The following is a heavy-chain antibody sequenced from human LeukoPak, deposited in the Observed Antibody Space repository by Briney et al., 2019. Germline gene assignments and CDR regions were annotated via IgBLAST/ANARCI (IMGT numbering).Heavy chain of an antibody. CDR1: GGTFSSYA. CDR2: IIPIFGTA. J-gene: IGHJ4*02. D-gene: IGHD5-18*01. CDR3: ARDGRYSYGYTSPECLINRHGCTVAVAGTYLDY. Sequence: GSSVKVSCKASGGTFSSYAISWVRQAPGQGLEWMGGIIPIFGTANYAQKFQGRVTITADESTSTAYMELSSLRSEDTAVYYCARDGRYSYGYTSPECLINRHGCTVAVAGTYLDYWGQGTLVTVSS. V-gene: IGHV1-69*01.